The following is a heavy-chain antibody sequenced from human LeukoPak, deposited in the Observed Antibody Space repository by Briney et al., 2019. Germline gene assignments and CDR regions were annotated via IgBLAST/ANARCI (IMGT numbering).Heavy chain of an antibody. Sequence: GGSLRLSCVASGFTFSSYAMRWVRQAPGKGLEWVSAISGSGANTYFADSVKGRFTISRDNSKNTLDLQMNSLRAEDTALYYCAINPGSFYGSWGQGTLVTVSS. J-gene: IGHJ5*02. CDR1: GFTFSSYA. CDR2: ISGSGANT. CDR3: AINPGSFYGS. D-gene: IGHD1-26*01. V-gene: IGHV3-23*01.